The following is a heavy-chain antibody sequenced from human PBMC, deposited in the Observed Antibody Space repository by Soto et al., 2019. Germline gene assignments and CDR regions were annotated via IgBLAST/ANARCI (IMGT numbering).Heavy chain of an antibody. CDR1: GFTFSSYG. Sequence: QVQLVESGGGVVQPGRSLRLSCAASGFTFSSYGMHWVRQAPGKGLEWVAVISYDGSNKYYADSVKGRFTISRDNSKNTLYLQMNSLRAEDTAVYYCAKLLPGTTGTTPYYYGMDVWGQGTTVTVSS. J-gene: IGHJ6*02. CDR2: ISYDGSNK. CDR3: AKLLPGTTGTTPYYYGMDV. V-gene: IGHV3-30*18. D-gene: IGHD1-1*01.